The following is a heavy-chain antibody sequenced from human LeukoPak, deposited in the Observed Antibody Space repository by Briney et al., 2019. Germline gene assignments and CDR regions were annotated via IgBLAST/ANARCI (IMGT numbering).Heavy chain of an antibody. Sequence: GASVKVSCKASGYTFTSYAMHWVRQAPGQRLEWMGWINAGNGNTKYSQKFQGRVTITRDTSASTAYMELSSLRSEDTAVYYCARVLPIAAAAGTRRFDPWGQGTLVTVSS. V-gene: IGHV1-3*01. D-gene: IGHD6-13*01. CDR1: GYTFTSYA. CDR3: ARVLPIAAAAGTRRFDP. CDR2: INAGNGNT. J-gene: IGHJ5*02.